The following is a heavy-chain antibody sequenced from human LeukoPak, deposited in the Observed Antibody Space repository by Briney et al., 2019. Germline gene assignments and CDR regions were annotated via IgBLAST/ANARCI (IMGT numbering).Heavy chain of an antibody. Sequence: APVKVSCKASGYTFCTYGIASGRQAPGQGLEWMGWISVHNGNINYAQMLQGRVTMTTDTSTSTAYMELRSLRYDDTALYYSARASRFCSGSTCHDYWGQGSLVTVS. CDR2: ISVHNGNI. J-gene: IGHJ4*02. V-gene: IGHV1-18*01. D-gene: IGHD2-2*01. CDR3: ARASRFCSGSTCHDY. CDR1: GYTFCTYG.